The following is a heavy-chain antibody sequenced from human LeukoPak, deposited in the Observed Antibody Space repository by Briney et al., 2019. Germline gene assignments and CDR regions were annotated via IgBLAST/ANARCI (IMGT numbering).Heavy chain of an antibody. V-gene: IGHV3-11*01. D-gene: IGHD3-22*01. CDR2: ISSSGSTI. CDR1: GFTFSDYY. CDR3: ARQTYYYDSSGPTGDY. Sequence: AGGSLRLSCAASGFTFSDYYMSWIRQAPGKGLEWVSYISSSGSTIYYADSVKGRFTISRDNAKNSLYLQMNSLRAEDTAVYYCARQTYYYDSSGPTGDYWGQGTLVTVSS. J-gene: IGHJ4*02.